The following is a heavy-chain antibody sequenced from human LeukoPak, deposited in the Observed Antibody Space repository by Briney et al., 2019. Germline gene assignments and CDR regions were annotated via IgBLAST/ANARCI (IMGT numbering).Heavy chain of an antibody. CDR2: FYHGGST. D-gene: IGHD3-3*01. CDR1: GYSISTGYY. V-gene: IGHV4-38-2*02. Sequence: SETLSLTCTVSGYSISTGYYWDWIRQPPGKGLEWIGTFYHGGSTNYNPSLKSRVTISVDTSKNQFSLKLSSVTAADTAVYYCARTDYDPDRGDAFDIWGQGTMVTVSS. J-gene: IGHJ3*02. CDR3: ARTDYDPDRGDAFDI.